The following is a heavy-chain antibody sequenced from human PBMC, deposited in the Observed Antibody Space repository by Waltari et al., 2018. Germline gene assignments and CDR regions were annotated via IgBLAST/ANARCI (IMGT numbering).Heavy chain of an antibody. Sequence: QVQLQESGPGLVKPSETLSLTCTVSGGSISSYYWSWIRQPAGKGLEWIGRIYTSGGTNYNPPLKSRVTMSVDSSKNQFSLKLSAVTAADTAVYYCARAMYSSSWGYYYYYMDVWGKGTTVTISS. D-gene: IGHD6-13*01. CDR3: ARAMYSSSWGYYYYYMDV. CDR1: GGSISSYY. J-gene: IGHJ6*03. V-gene: IGHV4-4*07. CDR2: IYTSGGT.